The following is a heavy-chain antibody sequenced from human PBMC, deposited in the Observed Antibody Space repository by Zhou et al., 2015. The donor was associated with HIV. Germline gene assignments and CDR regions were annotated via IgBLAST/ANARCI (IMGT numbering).Heavy chain of an antibody. Sequence: QVQLVQSGAEVKKPGSSVKVSCKASGGTFSSYAISWVRQAPGQGLEWMGGIIPIFGTANYAQKFQGRVTITADESTSTAYMELSSLRSEDTAVYYCARAGFGYCSSTSCYGRDAFDIWGQGTMVTVSS. CDR3: ARAGFGYCSSTSCYGRDAFDI. CDR1: GGTFSSYA. V-gene: IGHV1-69*01. D-gene: IGHD2-2*01. J-gene: IGHJ3*02. CDR2: IIPIFGTA.